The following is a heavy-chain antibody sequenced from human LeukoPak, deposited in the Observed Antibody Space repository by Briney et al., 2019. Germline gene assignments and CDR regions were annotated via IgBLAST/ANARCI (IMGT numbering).Heavy chain of an antibody. CDR2: IGYDGSKM. Sequence: GGSLRLSCAASGFTFSSYGMHWVRRAPGKGLEWVAFIGYDGSKMYYVDSVKGRFTISRDNSENTLYLQMNSLRTEDTALYYCAKDNRNYYIDYWGQGTLVTVSS. CDR3: AKDNRNYYIDY. J-gene: IGHJ4*02. V-gene: IGHV3-30*02. CDR1: GFTFSSYG. D-gene: IGHD3-10*01.